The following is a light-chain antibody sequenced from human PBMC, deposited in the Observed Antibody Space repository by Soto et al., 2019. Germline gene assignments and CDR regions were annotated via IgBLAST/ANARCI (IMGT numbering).Light chain of an antibody. J-gene: IGKJ4*01. CDR2: CAS. Sequence: EIVLTQSPGTLSLSPGERATLSCRASQSVSSSYLAWYQQKPGQAPRLLIYCASSRATGLPDRFSGSGSGTDFTLTSSRLEPEDFAVYYCQQYGSSPAVTFGGGTKVEIQ. CDR3: QQYGSSPAVT. CDR1: QSVSSSY. V-gene: IGKV3-20*01.